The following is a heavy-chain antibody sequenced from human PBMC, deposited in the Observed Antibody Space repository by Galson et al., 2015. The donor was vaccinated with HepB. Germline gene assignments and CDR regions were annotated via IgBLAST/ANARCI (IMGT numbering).Heavy chain of an antibody. CDR2: ISYDGSNK. CDR1: GFTFSSYA. J-gene: IGHJ3*02. Sequence: SLRLSCAASGFTFSSYAMHWVRQAPGKGLEWVAVISYDGSNKYYADSVKGRFTISRDNSKNTLYLQMNSLRAEDTAVYYCAREEVSSGAFDIWGQGTMVTVSS. CDR3: AREEVSSGAFDI. D-gene: IGHD6-19*01. V-gene: IGHV3-30*04.